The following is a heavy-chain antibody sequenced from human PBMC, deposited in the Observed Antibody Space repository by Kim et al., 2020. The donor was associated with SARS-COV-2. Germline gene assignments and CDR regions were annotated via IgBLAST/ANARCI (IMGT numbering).Heavy chain of an antibody. V-gene: IGHV3-7*04. CDR1: GFTFGTSW. J-gene: IGHJ4*02. CDR2: IKQDGSEK. D-gene: IGHD1-26*01. Sequence: GGCLRLSCAASGFTFGTSWMSWVRQVPGKVLEWVARIKQDGSEKYYVDSVRGRFTISRDNAENSLYLQMNSLRAEDTAVYFCSRVSGSYYPYWGQGTLVTVSS. CDR3: SRVSGSYYPY.